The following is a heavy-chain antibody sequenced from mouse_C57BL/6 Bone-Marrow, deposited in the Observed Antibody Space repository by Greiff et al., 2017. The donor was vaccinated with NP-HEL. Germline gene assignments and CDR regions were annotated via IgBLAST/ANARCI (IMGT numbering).Heavy chain of an antibody. CDR1: GYTFTSYW. Sequence: QVQLQQPGAELVKPGASVKMSCKASGYTFTSYWITWVKQRPGQGLEWIGDIYPGSGSTNYNEKFKSKATLTVDTSSSTAYMQLSSLTYEDAAVYYCAREPPTVTLRLRTYWYFDVWGTGTTVTVSS. J-gene: IGHJ1*03. D-gene: IGHD3-2*02. CDR2: IYPGSGST. CDR3: AREPPTVTLRLRTYWYFDV. V-gene: IGHV1-55*01.